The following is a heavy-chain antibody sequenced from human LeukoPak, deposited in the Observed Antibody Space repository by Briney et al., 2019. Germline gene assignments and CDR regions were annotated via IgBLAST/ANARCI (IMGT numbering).Heavy chain of an antibody. D-gene: IGHD3-22*01. CDR2: MNPNSGNT. CDR1: GYTFTSYD. CDR3: AAQWPRYYDSTGRLDAFDI. V-gene: IGHV1-8*01. Sequence: ASVKVSCKASGYTFTSYDINWVRQATGQGLEWMGWMNPNSGNTGYAQKFQGRVTMTRNTSISTAYMELSSLRSEDTAVYYCAAQWPRYYDSTGRLDAFDIWGQGTMVTVSS. J-gene: IGHJ3*02.